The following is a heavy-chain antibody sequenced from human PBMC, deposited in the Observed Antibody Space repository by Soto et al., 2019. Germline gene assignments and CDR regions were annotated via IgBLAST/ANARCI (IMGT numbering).Heavy chain of an antibody. V-gene: IGHV3-48*02. CDR3: ARITSGYYTRSFDY. CDR2: ISSSSNTI. Sequence: GGSLILSCAASGFTFSTYTMNWVRQAPGKGLEWVSYISSSSNTIYYADSVKGRFTISRDNAKNSLYLQMNSLRDEDTAVYYCARITSGYYTRSFDYWGQGTLVTVSS. CDR1: GFTFSTYT. D-gene: IGHD3-22*01. J-gene: IGHJ4*02.